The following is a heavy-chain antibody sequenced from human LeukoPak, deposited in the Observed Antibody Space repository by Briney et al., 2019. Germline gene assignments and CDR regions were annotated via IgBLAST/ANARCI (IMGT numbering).Heavy chain of an antibody. CDR2: MNPNSGNL. CDR1: GYTFAGYY. CDR3: AREGSSWYRY. D-gene: IGHD6-13*01. Sequence: ASVKVSCKASGYTFAGYYMHWVRQATGQGPEWMGWMNPNSGNLGYAQKFQGRVTITADESTSTAYMELSSLRSEDTAVYYCAREGSSWYRYWGQGTLVTVSS. J-gene: IGHJ4*02. V-gene: IGHV1-8*03.